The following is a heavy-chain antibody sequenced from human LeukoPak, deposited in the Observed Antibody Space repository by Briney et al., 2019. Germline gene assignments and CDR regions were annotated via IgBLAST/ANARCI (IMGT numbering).Heavy chain of an antibody. D-gene: IGHD6-19*01. V-gene: IGHV3-48*03. J-gene: IGHJ3*02. CDR3: AKSRSGWHPI. Sequence: GGSLRLSYAATGFTFSSYEMNWVRQAPGKGLEWVSYISSSGSTIYYADSVKGRFTISRDNAKNSLYLQMNSLRAEDTAVYYCAKSRSGWHPIWGQGTMVTVSS. CDR2: ISSSGSTI. CDR1: GFTFSSYE.